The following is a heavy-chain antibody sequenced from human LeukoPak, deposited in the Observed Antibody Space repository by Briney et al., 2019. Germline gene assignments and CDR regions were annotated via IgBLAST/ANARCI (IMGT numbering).Heavy chain of an antibody. Sequence: GGSLRLSCAASGFTFSSYVMHWVRQAPGKGLEWVAVISYDGSNKYYADSVKGRFTISRDNSKNTLYLQMNSLRAEDTAVYYCAKVGDYYDSSGLDYWGQGTLVTVSS. CDR3: AKVGDYYDSSGLDY. CDR1: GFTFSSYV. V-gene: IGHV3-30*18. D-gene: IGHD3-22*01. CDR2: ISYDGSNK. J-gene: IGHJ4*02.